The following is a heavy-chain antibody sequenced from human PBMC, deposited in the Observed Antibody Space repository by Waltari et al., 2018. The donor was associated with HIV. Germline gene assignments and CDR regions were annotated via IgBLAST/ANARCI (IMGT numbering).Heavy chain of an antibody. CDR1: GGSISSSSYY. Sequence: QLQLQESGPGLVKPSETLSLTCTVSGGSISSSSYYWGWIRQPPGKGLEWIGSIYYSGSTYYNPSLKSRVTISVDTSKNQFSLKLSSVTAADTAVYYCARRPGGNAFDIWGQGTIVTVSS. CDR2: IYYSGST. D-gene: IGHD3-16*01. V-gene: IGHV4-39*01. CDR3: ARRPGGNAFDI. J-gene: IGHJ3*02.